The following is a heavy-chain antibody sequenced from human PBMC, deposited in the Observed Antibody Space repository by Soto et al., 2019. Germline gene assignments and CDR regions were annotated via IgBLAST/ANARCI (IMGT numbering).Heavy chain of an antibody. Sequence: QVQLVQSGAEVKKPGSSVKVSCKASGGTFSSYAISWVRQAPGQGLEWMGGIITIFGTANYAQKFQGRVKITADESTSTAYMELSSLRSEDTAVYYCARDVRDGYAFDYWGQGTLVTVSS. CDR2: IITIFGTA. J-gene: IGHJ4*02. CDR3: ARDVRDGYAFDY. CDR1: GGTFSSYA. D-gene: IGHD5-12*01. V-gene: IGHV1-69*01.